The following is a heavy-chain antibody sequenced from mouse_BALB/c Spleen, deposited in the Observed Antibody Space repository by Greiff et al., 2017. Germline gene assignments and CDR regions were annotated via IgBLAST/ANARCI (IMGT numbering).Heavy chain of an antibody. V-gene: IGHV2-2*02. Sequence: VHLVESGPGLVQPSQSLSITCTVSGFSLTSYGVHWVRQSPGKGLEWLGVIWSGGSTDYNAAFISRLSISKDNSKSQVFFKMNSLQANDTAIYYCAIYDGYYGAMDYWGQGTSVTVSS. CDR3: AIYDGYYGAMDY. D-gene: IGHD2-3*01. CDR1: GFSLTSYG. J-gene: IGHJ4*01. CDR2: IWSGGST.